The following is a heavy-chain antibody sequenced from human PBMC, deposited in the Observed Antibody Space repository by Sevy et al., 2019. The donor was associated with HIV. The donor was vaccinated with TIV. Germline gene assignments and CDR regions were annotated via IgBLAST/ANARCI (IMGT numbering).Heavy chain of an antibody. CDR2: IGTAAGVT. D-gene: IGHD2-21*01. CDR3: ARCPGHYSIDY. V-gene: IGHV3-48*02. CDR1: GFTFNTYS. J-gene: IGHJ4*02. Sequence: GESLKISCAASGFTFNTYSLIWVRQTPGKGLEWLSFIGTAAGVTYYADSVKGRFTISRDNVKNSLYLQMNSLRDEDTAVYYCARCPGHYSIDYWGQGTLATVSS.